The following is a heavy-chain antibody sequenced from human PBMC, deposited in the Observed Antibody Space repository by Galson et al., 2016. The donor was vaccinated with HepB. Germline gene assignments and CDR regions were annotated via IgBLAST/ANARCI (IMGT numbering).Heavy chain of an antibody. CDR2: IAQDGGER. J-gene: IGHJ3*02. Sequence: LRLSCAASGFPFSVYWMSWVRQAPGKGLEWVANIAQDGGERYYVDSVKGRSTISKDNAKNSLFLLMNSLRAEDTAVYYCARNLNVITSGGVIVTDAFDIWGQGTMVTVSS. CDR3: ARNLNVITSGGVIVTDAFDI. D-gene: IGHD3-16*02. CDR1: GFPFSVYW. V-gene: IGHV3-7*01.